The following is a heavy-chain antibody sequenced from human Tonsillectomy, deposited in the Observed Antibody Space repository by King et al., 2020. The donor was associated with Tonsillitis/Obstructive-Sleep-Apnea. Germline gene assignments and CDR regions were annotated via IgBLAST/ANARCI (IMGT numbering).Heavy chain of an antibody. CDR1: GFTFTSSA. D-gene: IGHD6-19*01. V-gene: IGHV1-58*02. CDR2: IVVGSGNT. CDR3: AGASEAVAVEVAFDI. J-gene: IGHJ3*02. Sequence: QLVQSGPEVKKPGPSVKVSCKASGFTFTSSAMQWVRQARGQRLEWIGWIVVGSGNTNYAQKFQERVTITRDMSTSTAYMELSSLRSEDTAVYYCAGASEAVAVEVAFDIWGQGTMVTVSS.